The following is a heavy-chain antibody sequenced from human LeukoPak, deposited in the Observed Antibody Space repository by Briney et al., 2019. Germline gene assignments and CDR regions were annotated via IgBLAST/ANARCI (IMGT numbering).Heavy chain of an antibody. D-gene: IGHD3-22*01. J-gene: IGHJ4*02. CDR3: ARVRGDSSGYWIGNYDY. Sequence: SVKVSCKASGGTFSSYAISWVRQAPGQGLEWMGRIIPIFGTANYAQKFQGRVTITTDESTSTAYMELSSLRSEDTAVYYRARVRGDSSGYWIGNYDYWGQGTLVTVSS. V-gene: IGHV1-69*05. CDR1: GGTFSSYA. CDR2: IIPIFGTA.